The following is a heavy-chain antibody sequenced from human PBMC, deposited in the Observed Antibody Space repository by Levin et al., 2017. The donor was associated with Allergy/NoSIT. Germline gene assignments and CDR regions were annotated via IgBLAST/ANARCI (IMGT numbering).Heavy chain of an antibody. D-gene: IGHD3-3*01. Sequence: LSLTCAASGFTFSDYYMSWIRQAPGKGLEWVSYISSSGSTIYYADSVKGRFTISRDNAKNSLYLQMNSLRAEDTAVYYCAREGRVTIFGVVIIHGMDVWGQGTTVTVSS. CDR3: AREGRVTIFGVVIIHGMDV. J-gene: IGHJ6*02. V-gene: IGHV3-11*01. CDR2: ISSSGSTI. CDR1: GFTFSDYY.